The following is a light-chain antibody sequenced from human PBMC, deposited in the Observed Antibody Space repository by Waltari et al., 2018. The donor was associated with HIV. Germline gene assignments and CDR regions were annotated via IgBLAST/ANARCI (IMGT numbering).Light chain of an antibody. CDR3: QSYDRSLSVWV. Sequence: QSVLTQPPSVSGAPGQRVTISCTGSSSNTGAGYDVHWYQQLPGTAPRLLIYDNTMRPSGVPYRFSGSKSGTSASLAIAGLQDEDEAVYYCQSYDRSLSVWVFGGGTKVTVL. CDR1: SSNTGAGYD. CDR2: DNT. V-gene: IGLV1-40*01. J-gene: IGLJ3*02.